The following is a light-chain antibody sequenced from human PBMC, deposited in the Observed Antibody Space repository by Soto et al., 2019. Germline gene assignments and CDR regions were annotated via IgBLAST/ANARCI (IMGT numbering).Light chain of an antibody. CDR2: GAS. V-gene: IGKV3-20*01. J-gene: IGKJ3*01. CDR1: QSVSSSY. CDR3: QQYCSPIT. Sequence: EIVLTQSPGTLSLSPGERATLSCRASQSVSSSYLAWYQQKPGQAPRLLIYGASSRATGMPDRFSGSGYGTDFTLTISRLEREDIALYYCQQYCSPITFGPGTKVDIK.